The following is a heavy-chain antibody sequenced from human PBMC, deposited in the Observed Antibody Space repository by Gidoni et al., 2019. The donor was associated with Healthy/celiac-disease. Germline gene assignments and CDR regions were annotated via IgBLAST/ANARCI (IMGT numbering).Heavy chain of an antibody. D-gene: IGHD3-9*01. CDR1: GFTFCSYA. CDR3: ARAPYYDILTGYRDY. CDR2: ISYDGSNK. J-gene: IGHJ4*02. V-gene: IGHV3-30-3*01. Sequence: QVQLVESGGGVVQPGRALRLSCAASGFTFCSYAMHWVRQAPGKGLEWVAVISYDGSNKYYADSVKGRFTISRDNSKNTLYLQMNSLRAEDTAVYYCARAPYYDILTGYRDYWGQGTLVTVSS.